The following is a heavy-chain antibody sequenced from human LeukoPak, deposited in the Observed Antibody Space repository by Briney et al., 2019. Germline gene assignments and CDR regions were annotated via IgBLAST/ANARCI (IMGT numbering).Heavy chain of an antibody. Sequence: SETLSLTCTVSGGSISSSSYYWGWIRPPPGKGLEWIGSIYYSGSTYYNPSLKSRVTISVDTSKNQFSLKLSSVTAADTAVYYCASASEYSSGWYGYWGQGTLVTVSS. CDR3: ASASEYSSGWYGY. V-gene: IGHV4-39*07. CDR1: GGSISSSSYY. D-gene: IGHD6-19*01. CDR2: IYYSGST. J-gene: IGHJ4*02.